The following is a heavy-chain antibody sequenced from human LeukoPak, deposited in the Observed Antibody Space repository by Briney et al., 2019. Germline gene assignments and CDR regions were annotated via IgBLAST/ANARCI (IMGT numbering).Heavy chain of an antibody. V-gene: IGHV1-69*06. D-gene: IGHD3-10*01. Sequence: SVKVSRKASGGTFSSYAISWVRQAPGQGLEWMGGIIPIFGTANYAQKFQGRVTITADKSTSTAYMELSSLRSEDTAVYYCARNSLVQGVPPDYWGQGTLVTVSS. CDR3: ARNSLVQGVPPDY. J-gene: IGHJ4*02. CDR2: IIPIFGTA. CDR1: GGTFSSYA.